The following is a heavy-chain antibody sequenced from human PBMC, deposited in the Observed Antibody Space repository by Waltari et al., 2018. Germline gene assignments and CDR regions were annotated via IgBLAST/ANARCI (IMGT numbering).Heavy chain of an antibody. Sequence: EVQLLESGGDLVQPGGSLRLSCTVSGFIFSSYAMTWVRQAPGKGLGWVSVMSYNGGTTYYADSVKARFTISRDNSRNTLFLQMNSLRAEDTAVYYCARDQFGLAAVRALLSWGRGTLVTVSS. CDR1: GFIFSSYA. V-gene: IGHV3-23*01. CDR3: ARDQFGLAAVRALLS. J-gene: IGHJ4*02. CDR2: MSYNGGTT. D-gene: IGHD6-13*01.